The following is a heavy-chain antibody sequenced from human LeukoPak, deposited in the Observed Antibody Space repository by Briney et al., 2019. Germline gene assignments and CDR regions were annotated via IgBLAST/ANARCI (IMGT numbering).Heavy chain of an antibody. Sequence: SETLSLTCTVSGGSVSSGSYYWSWIRQPPGKGLEWIGYIYYSGSTNYNPSLKSRVTISVDTSKNQFSLKLSSVTAADTAVYYCARNGGGYYDSSGYLPFDYWGQGTLVTVSS. J-gene: IGHJ4*02. D-gene: IGHD3-22*01. CDR1: GGSVSSGSYY. CDR2: IYYSGST. CDR3: ARNGGGYYDSSGYLPFDY. V-gene: IGHV4-61*01.